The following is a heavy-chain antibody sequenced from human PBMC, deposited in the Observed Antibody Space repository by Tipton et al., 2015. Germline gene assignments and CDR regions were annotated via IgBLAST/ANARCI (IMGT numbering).Heavy chain of an antibody. V-gene: IGHV3-23*01. J-gene: IGHJ4*02. CDR1: GFAFTSYA. Sequence: SLRLSCAASGFAFTSYAMNWVRQAPGKGLDWVSTIGGSGASIYYADSVKGRFTISRDNSKNTLYLQMNSLRAEDTAVYYCVKDETTLIGGTCDSWGQGTQVTVSS. CDR2: IGGSGASI. CDR3: VKDETTLIGGTCDS. D-gene: IGHD1-14*01.